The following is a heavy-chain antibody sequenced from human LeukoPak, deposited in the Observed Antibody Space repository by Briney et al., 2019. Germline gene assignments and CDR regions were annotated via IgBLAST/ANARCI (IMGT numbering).Heavy chain of an antibody. CDR1: GGTFSSYA. CDR2: IIPILGIA. D-gene: IGHD2-2*01. J-gene: IGHJ6*02. V-gene: IGHV1-69*10. Sequence: GASVNVSCKASGGTFSSYAISWVRQAPGQGLEWMGWIIPILGIANYAQKFQGRVTITADKSTSTAYMELSSLRSEDTAVYYCARSVDIVVVPAAIEPIYYYYGMDVWGQGTTVTVSS. CDR3: ARSVDIVVVPAAIEPIYYYYGMDV.